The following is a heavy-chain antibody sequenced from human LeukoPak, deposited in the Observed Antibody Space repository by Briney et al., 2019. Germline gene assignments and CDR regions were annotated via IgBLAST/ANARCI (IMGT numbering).Heavy chain of an antibody. CDR2: INPSGGST. Sequence: ASVKVSCKASGYTFTSYGISWVRQAPGQGLEWMGIINPSGGSTSYAQKFQGRVTMTRNTSISTAYMELSSLRSEDTAVYYCAKNYDFLTGYASWGQGTLVTVSS. D-gene: IGHD3-9*01. CDR3: AKNYDFLTGYAS. CDR1: GYTFTSYG. V-gene: IGHV1-46*01. J-gene: IGHJ4*02.